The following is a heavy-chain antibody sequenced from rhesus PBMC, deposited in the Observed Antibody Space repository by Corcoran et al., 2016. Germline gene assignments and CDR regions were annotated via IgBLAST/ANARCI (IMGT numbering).Heavy chain of an antibody. CDR1: GGSISGGYG. CDR2: IYSRIGHT. V-gene: IGHV4-76*01. D-gene: IGHD1-26*01. Sequence: QVQLQESGPGLLKPSETLSLTCAASGGSISGGYGWCWIRQPPGKGLGWIGSIYSRIGHTNHNPSLKRRVTISTDTAKNQFSLKLISVTAADTAVYYCARVQYNWNYVYLFDYWGQGVLVTVSS. J-gene: IGHJ4*01. CDR3: ARVQYNWNYVYLFDY.